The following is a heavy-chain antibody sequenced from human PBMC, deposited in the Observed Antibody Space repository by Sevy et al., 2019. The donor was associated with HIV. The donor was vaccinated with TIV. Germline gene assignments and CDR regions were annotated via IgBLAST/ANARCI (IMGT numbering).Heavy chain of an antibody. CDR2: IYSDGST. CDR3: ARGKSGYGYGLDY. J-gene: IGHJ4*02. Sequence: GGSLRLSCAASGFPVSSNYMSWVRQVPGKGLEWVSVIYSDGSTYHADPVKGRFTISRDNSKNTLYLQMNSLRVEDTAVYYCARGKSGYGYGLDYWGQGTLVTVSS. CDR1: GFPVSSNY. D-gene: IGHD5-18*01. V-gene: IGHV3-66*01.